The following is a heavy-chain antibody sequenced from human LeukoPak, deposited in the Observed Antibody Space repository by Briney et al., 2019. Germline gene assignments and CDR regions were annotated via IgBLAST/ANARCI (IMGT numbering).Heavy chain of an antibody. CDR1: GGTFSSYA. D-gene: IGHD4-17*01. CDR2: IIPIFGTA. V-gene: IGHV1-69*13. CDR3: ARVHGDYVVGRNDYYYGMDV. J-gene: IGHJ6*02. Sequence: ASVKVSCKASGGTFSSYAISWVRQAPGQGLEWMGGIIPIFGTANYAQKFQGRVTITADESTSTAYMELSSLRSEDTAVYYCARVHGDYVVGRNDYYYGMDVWGQGTTVIVSS.